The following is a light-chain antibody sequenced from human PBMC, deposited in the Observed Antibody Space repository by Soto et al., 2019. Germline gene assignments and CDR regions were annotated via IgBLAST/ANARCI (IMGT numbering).Light chain of an antibody. CDR1: QSISSY. CDR3: QQSYSTPRT. V-gene: IGKV1-39*01. Sequence: DIQMTQSPSSLSASVGDRVTITCRASQSISSYLNWYQQKPGKAPKLLIYAASSLQSGVPSRFSRSGSATDFTLTISSLQPEDFATYYCQQSYSTPRTVGQGTKLEIK. J-gene: IGKJ2*01. CDR2: AAS.